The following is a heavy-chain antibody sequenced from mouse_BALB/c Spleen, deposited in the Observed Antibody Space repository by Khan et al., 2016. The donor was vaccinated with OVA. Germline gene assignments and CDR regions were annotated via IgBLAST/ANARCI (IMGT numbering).Heavy chain of an antibody. D-gene: IGHD1-2*01. CDR1: DYSITSGYY. J-gene: IGHJ3*01. Sequence: VQLKQSGPGLVKPSQSLSLTCSVTDYSITSGYYWNWIRQFPGNKLEWMAYINYDGNINYNPSLKNRISITRDTFKNQFFLKLDSVTTEDTATYFCASSYGYLGFAYWGQGTLVTVSA. CDR3: ASSYGYLGFAY. V-gene: IGHV3-6*02. CDR2: INYDGNI.